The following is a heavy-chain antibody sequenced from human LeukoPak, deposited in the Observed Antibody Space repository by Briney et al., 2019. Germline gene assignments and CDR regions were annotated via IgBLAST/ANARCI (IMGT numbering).Heavy chain of an antibody. CDR1: GFTFSSYW. V-gene: IGHV3-7*03. CDR2: IKQDASEK. J-gene: IGHJ5*02. Sequence: GGSLRLSCAASGFTFSSYWMSWVRQAPGKGLEWVANIKQDASEKYYVDSVKGRFTISRDNAKNSLYLQMNSLRAEDTAVYYCARDQYSSGWYGDGVDWFDPWGQGTLVTVSS. D-gene: IGHD6-19*01. CDR3: ARDQYSSGWYGDGVDWFDP.